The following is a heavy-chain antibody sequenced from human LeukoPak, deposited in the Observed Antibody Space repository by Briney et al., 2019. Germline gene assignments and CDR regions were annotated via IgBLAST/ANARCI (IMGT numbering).Heavy chain of an antibody. CDR3: ARDAYHSGDLDQ. J-gene: IGHJ4*02. Sequence: GGSLRLSCAASGFTFSNHIMHWVRQAPGKGLEWVSFIRFHGTNRHYVDSVKGRFTISRDNPNNMLYLQMNSLKFDDTAVYYCARDAYHSGDLDQWGEGTLVIVSS. CDR1: GFTFSNHI. V-gene: IGHV3-30*02. CDR2: IRFHGTNR. D-gene: IGHD3/OR15-3a*01.